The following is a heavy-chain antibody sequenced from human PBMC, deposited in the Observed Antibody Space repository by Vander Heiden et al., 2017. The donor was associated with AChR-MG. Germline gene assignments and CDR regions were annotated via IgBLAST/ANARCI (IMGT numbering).Heavy chain of an antibody. J-gene: IGHJ3*02. CDR2: INSDGSST. Sequence: EVQLVESGGGLVQPGGSLRLSCAASGFTSSSYWMHWVRQAPGKGLVWVSRINSDGSSTSYADSVKGRFTISRDNAKNTLYLQMNGLRAEDTAVYYCARDPCHGTCDAFDIWGQGTMVTVSS. CDR1: GFTSSSYW. CDR3: ARDPCHGTCDAFDI. V-gene: IGHV3-74*01.